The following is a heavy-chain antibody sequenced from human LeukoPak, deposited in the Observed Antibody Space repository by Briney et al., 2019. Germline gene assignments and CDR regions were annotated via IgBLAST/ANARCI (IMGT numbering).Heavy chain of an antibody. CDR3: ATDRSSSPVRSPFDY. D-gene: IGHD6-6*01. CDR2: VDPEDGET. Sequence: ATVKISCKVSGYTFTDYYMHWVQQAPGKGLEWMGLVDPEDGETIYAEKFQGRATITADTSTDTAYMELSSLRSEDTAVYYCATDRSSSPVRSPFDYWGQGTLVTVSS. J-gene: IGHJ4*02. CDR1: GYTFTDYY. V-gene: IGHV1-69-2*01.